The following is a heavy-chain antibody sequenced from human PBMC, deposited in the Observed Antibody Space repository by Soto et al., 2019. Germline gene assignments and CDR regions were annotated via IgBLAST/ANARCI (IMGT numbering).Heavy chain of an antibody. D-gene: IGHD3-22*01. CDR3: ARTTMIVVVITTGAFDI. Sequence: PSETLSLTCTVSGGSISSGGYYWSWIRQHPGKGLEWIGYIYYSGSTYYNPSLKSRVTIPVDTSKNQFSLKLSSVTAADTAVYYCARTTMIVVVITTGAFDIWGQGTMVTV. CDR2: IYYSGST. CDR1: GGSISSGGYY. J-gene: IGHJ3*02. V-gene: IGHV4-31*03.